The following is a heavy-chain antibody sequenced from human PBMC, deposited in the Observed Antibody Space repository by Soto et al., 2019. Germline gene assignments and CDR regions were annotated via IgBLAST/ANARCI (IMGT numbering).Heavy chain of an antibody. J-gene: IGHJ5*02. CDR3: ARGWGIAAPGPNWFDP. Sequence: ASVKVSCKASGYSLSGYYLHWVRQAPGQGPEWMGWINPNSGGTKYVQKFQGRVTMTRDTSISTVYLELSRRRSDDQAVYYCARGWGIAAPGPNWFDPWGQGTLVTVSS. CDR1: GYSLSGYY. D-gene: IGHD6-13*01. CDR2: INPNSGGT. V-gene: IGHV1-2*02.